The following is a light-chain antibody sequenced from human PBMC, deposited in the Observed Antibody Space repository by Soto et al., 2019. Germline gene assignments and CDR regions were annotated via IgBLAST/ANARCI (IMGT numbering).Light chain of an antibody. CDR1: QDISNY. Sequence: DIQMTQSPSSLSASVGDRVTITCQASQDISNYLNWYQQKPGKAPKLLIYDASNLEKGVPSRFSGSGSGTDVTFTISSLQPEDIATYYCQQYDNLPLTFGGGTKVEIK. V-gene: IGKV1-33*01. CDR3: QQYDNLPLT. J-gene: IGKJ4*01. CDR2: DAS.